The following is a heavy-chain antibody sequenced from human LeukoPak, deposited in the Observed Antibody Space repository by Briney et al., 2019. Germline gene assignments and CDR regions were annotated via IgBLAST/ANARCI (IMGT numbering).Heavy chain of an antibody. J-gene: IGHJ6*03. Sequence: TGGSLRLSCAASGFTFSSYEMNWVRQAPGKGLEWVSYISSSGSTIYYADSVKGRFTISRDNAKNSLYLQMNSLRAEDTAVYYCARDPAGDYYYYMDVWGKGTTVTISS. V-gene: IGHV3-48*03. CDR1: GFTFSSYE. CDR2: ISSSGSTI. CDR3: ARDPAGDYYYYMDV. D-gene: IGHD6-19*01.